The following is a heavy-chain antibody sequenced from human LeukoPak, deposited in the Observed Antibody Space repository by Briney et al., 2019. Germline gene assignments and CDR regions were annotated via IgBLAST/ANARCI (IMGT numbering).Heavy chain of an antibody. V-gene: IGHV3-9*01. J-gene: IGHJ4*02. CDR3: AKDRYYDRVFDY. D-gene: IGHD3-22*01. CDR2: ISWNSGCI. Sequence: GGSLRLSCAASGFTFDDYAMHWVRQAPGKGLEWVSGISWNSGCIGYADSVKGRFTISRDNAKNSLYLQMNSLRAEDTALYYCAKDRYYDRVFDYWGQGTLVTVSS. CDR1: GFTFDDYA.